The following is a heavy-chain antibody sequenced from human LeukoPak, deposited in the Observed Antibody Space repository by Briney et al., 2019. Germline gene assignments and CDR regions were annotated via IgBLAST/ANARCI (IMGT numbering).Heavy chain of an antibody. CDR2: INTDGKVT. Sequence: PGGSLRLSCEVSGFTVSNFWMHWVRQGPGKGLEWVARINTDGKVTNYADFAKGRATISRDNAKNTLFLEMSGLRADDTAVYYCSRGYNYRFDFWGQGTLVVVSS. J-gene: IGHJ4*02. V-gene: IGHV3-74*01. CDR3: SRGYNYRFDF. CDR1: GFTVSNFW. D-gene: IGHD3-22*01.